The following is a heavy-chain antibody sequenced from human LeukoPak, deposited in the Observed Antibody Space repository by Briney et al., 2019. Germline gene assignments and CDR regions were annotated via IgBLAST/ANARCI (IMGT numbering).Heavy chain of an antibody. CDR3: ASLPSNTVTHDY. CDR1: GYSISSIYY. Sequence: PSETLSLTCAVSGYSISSIYYWGWIRQPPGKGLEWIGTIYHSGSTHYNPSLKRRVTLSVDTSKNQFSLKLTSVTAADTAVYYCASLPSNTVTHDYWGQGTLVTVSS. J-gene: IGHJ4*02. V-gene: IGHV4-38-2*01. CDR2: IYHSGST. D-gene: IGHD4-11*01.